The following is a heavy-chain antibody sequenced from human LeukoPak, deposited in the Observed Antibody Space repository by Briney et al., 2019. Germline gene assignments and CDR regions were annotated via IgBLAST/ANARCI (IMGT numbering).Heavy chain of an antibody. Sequence: ASVKVSCKASGYTFTSYYMHWVRRAPGQGLEWMGIINPSGGSTSYAQKSQGRVTMTRDTSTSTVYMELSSLRSEDTAVYYCARPTVLYSGSYYRLDYWGQGTLVTVSS. CDR1: GYTFTSYY. CDR3: ARPTVLYSGSYYRLDY. CDR2: INPSGGST. J-gene: IGHJ4*02. D-gene: IGHD1-26*01. V-gene: IGHV1-46*01.